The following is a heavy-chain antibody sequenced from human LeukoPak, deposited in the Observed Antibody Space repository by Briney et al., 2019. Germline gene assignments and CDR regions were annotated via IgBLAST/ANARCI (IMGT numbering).Heavy chain of an antibody. V-gene: IGHV1-2*02. J-gene: IGHJ5*02. CDR3: AREARAGNWFDP. CDR1: GYTFTSYY. Sequence: ASVKVSCEASGYTFTSYYIHWVRQAPGQGLEWMGWINPDSGGTNYAQKFQGRVTMTRDTSISTVYMDLSMLRSDDTAMYYCAREARAGNWFDPWGQGTLVIVSS. CDR2: INPDSGGT.